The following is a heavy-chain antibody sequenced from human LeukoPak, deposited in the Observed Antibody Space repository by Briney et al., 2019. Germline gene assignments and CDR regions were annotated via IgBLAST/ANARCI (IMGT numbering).Heavy chain of an antibody. V-gene: IGHV4-39*07. J-gene: IGHJ4*02. Sequence: SETLSLTCTVSGGSISSSSYYWGWIRQPPGKGLEWIGSIYYSGSTYYNPSLKSRVTISVDTSKNQFSLKLSSVTAADTAVYYCARAGWELRAAWNYWGQGTLVTVSS. D-gene: IGHD3-3*01. CDR2: IYYSGST. CDR3: ARAGWELRAAWNY. CDR1: GGSISSSSYY.